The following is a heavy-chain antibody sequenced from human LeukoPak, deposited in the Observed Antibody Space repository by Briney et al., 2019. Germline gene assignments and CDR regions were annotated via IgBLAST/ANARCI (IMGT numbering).Heavy chain of an antibody. CDR3: ARGIASYYYDSSGYYDY. CDR2: IDWDDDK. CDR1: GFSLSTSGMC. J-gene: IGHJ4*02. Sequence: SGPALGKPTQTLTLTCTFSGFSLSTSGMCVSWIRQPPGKTLEWLALIDWDDDKYYSTSLKTRLTISKDTSKNQVVLTMTNMDPVDTATYYCARGIASYYYDSSGYYDYWGQGTLVTVSS. V-gene: IGHV2-70*01. D-gene: IGHD3-22*01.